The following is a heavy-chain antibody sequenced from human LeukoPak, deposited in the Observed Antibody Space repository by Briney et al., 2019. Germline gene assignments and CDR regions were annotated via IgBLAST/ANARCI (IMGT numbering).Heavy chain of an antibody. V-gene: IGHV4-30-4*08. CDR3: AREGYSGYDGY. J-gene: IGHJ4*02. D-gene: IGHD5-12*01. CDR2: IYYSGST. Sequence: SETLSLTCTVSGGSISSSSYYWGWIRQPPGKGLEWIGYIYYSGSTYYNPSLKSRVTISVDTSKNQFSLKLSSVTAADTAVYYCAREGYSGYDGYWGQGTLVTVSS. CDR1: GGSISSSSYY.